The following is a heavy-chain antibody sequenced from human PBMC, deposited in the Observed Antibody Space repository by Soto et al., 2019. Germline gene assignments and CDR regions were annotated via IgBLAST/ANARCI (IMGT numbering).Heavy chain of an antibody. CDR2: ITPIFGNA. J-gene: IGHJ1*01. V-gene: IGHV1-69*01. CDR3: ARLEAGSYQDRSGFWGN. Sequence: QVQLVQSGAEVKEPGSSVKVSCTASGNTFSRYALSWVRQAPGQGFEWMGGITPIFGNADYAQKFKGRLTISAAPSTSTASMELSSLRSDDTAVYYCARLEAGSYQDRSGFWGNWGQGTLVTVSS. CDR1: GNTFSRYA. D-gene: IGHD6-25*01.